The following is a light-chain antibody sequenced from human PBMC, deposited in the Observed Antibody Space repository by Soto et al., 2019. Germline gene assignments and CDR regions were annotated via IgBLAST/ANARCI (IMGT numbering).Light chain of an antibody. CDR1: QSVSDN. CDR2: GAS. V-gene: IGKV3-15*01. J-gene: IGKJ1*01. CDR3: QQYNNWPRT. Sequence: EIVMTQSPATLSVSPGERATLSCRASQSVSDNVAWYQQKPGQAPRLLIYGASTRATGIPARFSGSESGTEFTLTINSLQSEDFAVYFCQQYNNWPRTFGQGTKVDIK.